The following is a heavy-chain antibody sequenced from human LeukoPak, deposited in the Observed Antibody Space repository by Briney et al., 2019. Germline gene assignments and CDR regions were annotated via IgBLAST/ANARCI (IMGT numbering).Heavy chain of an antibody. CDR2: FDPEDGET. V-gene: IGHV1-24*01. CDR3: ATGVLRYSPLGFDP. J-gene: IGHJ5*02. CDR1: GYTLTELS. D-gene: IGHD3-9*01. Sequence: ASVKVSCKVSGYTLTELSMHWVRQAPGKELEWMGGFDPEDGETIYAQKFQGRVTMTEDTSTDTAYMELSSLRSEDTAVYYCATGVLRYSPLGFDPWGQGTLVTVSS.